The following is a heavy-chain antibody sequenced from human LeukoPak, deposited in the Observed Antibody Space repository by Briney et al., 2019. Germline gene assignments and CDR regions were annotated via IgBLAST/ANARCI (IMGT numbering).Heavy chain of an antibody. D-gene: IGHD6-13*01. V-gene: IGHV3-7*01. CDR1: GFTFSSYW. Sequence: GGSLRLSCAASGFTFSSYWMSWVRQAPGKGLEWVANIRQDGSEIYYVDSVKGRFTISRDNAKNSLYLQMNSLRADDTAVYYCARDRGSIAAAQADWGQGTLVTVSS. CDR3: ARDRGSIAAAQAD. CDR2: IRQDGSEI. J-gene: IGHJ4*02.